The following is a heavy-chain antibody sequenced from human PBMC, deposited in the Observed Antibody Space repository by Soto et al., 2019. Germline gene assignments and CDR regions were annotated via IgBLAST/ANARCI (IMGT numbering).Heavy chain of an antibody. CDR2: IWYDGSNK. CDR3: ARDRYSSSLNWFDP. D-gene: IGHD6-6*01. Sequence: GKGLEWVAVIWYDGSNKYYADSVKGRFTISRDNSKNTLYLQMNSLRAEDTAVYYCARDRYSSSLNWFDPWGQGTLVTGSA. V-gene: IGHV3-33*01. J-gene: IGHJ5*02.